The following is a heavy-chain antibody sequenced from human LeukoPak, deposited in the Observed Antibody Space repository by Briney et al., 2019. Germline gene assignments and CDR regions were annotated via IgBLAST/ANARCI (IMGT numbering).Heavy chain of an antibody. Sequence: GESLKISCKGSGYSFTSYWIGWVRQVPGKGLEWMGIIYPGDSDTRYSPSFQGQVTISADKSISTAYLQWSSLKASDTAMYYCARTVVEPAAAIGGLDYWGQGTLVTVSS. J-gene: IGHJ4*02. V-gene: IGHV5-51*01. CDR2: IYPGDSDT. CDR3: ARTVVEPAAAIGGLDY. CDR1: GYSFTSYW. D-gene: IGHD2-2*01.